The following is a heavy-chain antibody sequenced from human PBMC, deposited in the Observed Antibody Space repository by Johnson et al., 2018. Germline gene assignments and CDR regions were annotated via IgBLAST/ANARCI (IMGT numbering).Heavy chain of an antibody. Sequence: QVQLVQSGGGVVQXGRSLRLSCAASGFTFSTSAMHWVRPAPGKGLEWVAIISYDGSNTYYADSVKGRFSVSRDKSKNTLYVQMNSLRAEETAGYYCPKGRSWGVNGDYMDVWGKGTTVTVS. D-gene: IGHD2-8*01. CDR1: GFTFSTSA. CDR2: ISYDGSNT. CDR3: PKGRSWGVNGDYMDV. V-gene: IGHV3-30-3*01. J-gene: IGHJ6*03.